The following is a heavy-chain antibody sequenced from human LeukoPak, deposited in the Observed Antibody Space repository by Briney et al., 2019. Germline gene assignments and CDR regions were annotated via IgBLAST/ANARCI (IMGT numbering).Heavy chain of an antibody. CDR1: GYSFILYG. CDR3: ARIRYFDWLLSPLFDY. V-gene: IGHV1-2*02. D-gene: IGHD3-9*01. J-gene: IGHJ4*02. CDR2: INPNSGGT. Sequence: ASVKVSCKTSGYSFILYGISWVRQAPGQGLEWMGWINPNSGGTNYAQKFQGRVTMTRDTSISTAYMELSRLRSDDTAVYYCARIRYFDWLLSPLFDYWGQGTLVTVSS.